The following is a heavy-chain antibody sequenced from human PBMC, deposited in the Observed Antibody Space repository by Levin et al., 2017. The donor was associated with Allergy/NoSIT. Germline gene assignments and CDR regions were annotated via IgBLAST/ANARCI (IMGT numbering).Heavy chain of an antibody. CDR2: TYYRSKWYN. CDR3: ARGESTSLRGAFDI. V-gene: IGHV6-1*01. J-gene: IGHJ3*02. CDR1: GDRVSSNSAA. D-gene: IGHD3-16*01. Sequence: SQTLSLTCAISGDRVSSNSAAWNWIRQSPSRGLEWLGRTYYRSKWYNDYAVSVKSRITINPDTSKNQFSLQLNSVTPEDTAVYYCARGESTSLRGAFDIWGQGTMVTVSS.